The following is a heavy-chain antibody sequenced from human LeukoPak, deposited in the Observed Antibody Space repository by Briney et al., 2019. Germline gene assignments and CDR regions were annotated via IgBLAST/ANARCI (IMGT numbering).Heavy chain of an antibody. CDR2: VYYNGDT. Sequence: SETLSLTCIVSGGSISGYHWGWVRQPPGKGLEYISFVYYNGDTNYNPSLKSRVTMSVDTSKNQFSLKLSSVTAADTAVYYCARLGDCGHDCYSHDYWGQGTLVTVSS. CDR1: GGSISGYH. D-gene: IGHD2-21*01. CDR3: ARLGDCGHDCYSHDY. V-gene: IGHV4-59*08. J-gene: IGHJ4*02.